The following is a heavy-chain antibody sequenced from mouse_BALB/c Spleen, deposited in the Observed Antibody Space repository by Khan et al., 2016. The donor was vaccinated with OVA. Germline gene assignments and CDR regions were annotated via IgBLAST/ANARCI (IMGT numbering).Heavy chain of an antibody. Sequence: EVELVESGGGLVQPGGSRKLSCTASGFTFRSFGMHWVRQAPEKGLEWVAYIGSDSSTIYYADTVKGRFTISRDNPKNTLLLQLPCLRSEDTAVSDCASSRYWSWFASWGQGTLVTVSA. CDR2: IGSDSSTI. V-gene: IGHV5-17*02. J-gene: IGHJ3*01. D-gene: IGHD1-1*01. CDR3: ASSRYWSWFAS. CDR1: GFTFRSFG.